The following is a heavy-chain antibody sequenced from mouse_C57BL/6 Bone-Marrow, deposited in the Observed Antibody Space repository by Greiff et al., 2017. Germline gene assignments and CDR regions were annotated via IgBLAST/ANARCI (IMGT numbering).Heavy chain of an antibody. D-gene: IGHD1-1*01. J-gene: IGHJ3*01. CDR1: GYTFTSYW. CDR2: IHPNSGST. Sequence: VQLQQPGAELVKPGASVKLSCKASGYTFTSYWMHWVKQRPGQGLEWIGLIHPNSGSTNYNEKFKSKATLTVDKSSSTAYMQLSSLTSEDSAVDDCARGGVYYVDSSYPWFAYWGQGTLVTVSA. V-gene: IGHV1-64*01. CDR3: ARGGVYYVDSSYPWFAY.